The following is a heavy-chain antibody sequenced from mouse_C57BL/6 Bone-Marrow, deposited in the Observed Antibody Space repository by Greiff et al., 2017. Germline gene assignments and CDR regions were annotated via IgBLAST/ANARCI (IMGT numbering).Heavy chain of an antibody. J-gene: IGHJ3*01. D-gene: IGHD2-1*01. V-gene: IGHV5-17*01. CDR3: ARGHYGNPFAY. Sequence: DVKLVESGGGLVKPGGSLKLSCAASGFTFSDYGMHWVRQAPEKGLEWVAYISSGSSTIYYADTVKGRFTISRDNAKNTLFLQMTSLRSEDTAMYYCARGHYGNPFAYWGQGTLVTVSA. CDR1: GFTFSDYG. CDR2: ISSGSSTI.